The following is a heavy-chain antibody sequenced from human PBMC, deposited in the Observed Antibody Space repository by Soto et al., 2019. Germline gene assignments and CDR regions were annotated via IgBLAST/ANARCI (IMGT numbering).Heavy chain of an antibody. CDR1: CGSRTSGTSS. CDR3: ARDREFDP. CDR2: IFPSGTT. J-gene: IGHJ5*02. V-gene: IGHV4-30-2*01. Sequence: SEPLSLTCAVPCGSRTSGTSSWNWCRQPPGKGLEWIGYIFPSGTTYYNPSLKSRVSISIDVSKNQFSLNLRSLTAADTAVYYCARDREFDPWGKGTLVTDS.